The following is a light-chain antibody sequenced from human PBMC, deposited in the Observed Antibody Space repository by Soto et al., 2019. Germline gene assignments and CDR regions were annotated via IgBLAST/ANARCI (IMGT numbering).Light chain of an antibody. V-gene: IGKV3-15*01. J-gene: IGKJ1*01. CDR3: KQYNNWPRT. CDR2: DAS. Sequence: EIVMTQSPATLSVSPGERATLSCRASQSVSSSLAWYQQKPGQAPRLLIYDASIRATGIQARFSGSGSGTEFTLTIRSLQSEDLAVYYCKQYNNWPRTFGQGTKVDIK. CDR1: QSVSSS.